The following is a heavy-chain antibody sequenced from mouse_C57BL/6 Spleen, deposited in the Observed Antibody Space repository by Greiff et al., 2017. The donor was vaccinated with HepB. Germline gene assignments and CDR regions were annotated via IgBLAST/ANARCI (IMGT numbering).Heavy chain of an antibody. J-gene: IGHJ3*01. V-gene: IGHV14-1*01. CDR1: GFNIKDYY. Sequence: EVQLQQSGAELVRPGASVKLSCTASGFNIKDYYMHWVKQRPEQGLEWIGRIDPEDGDTEYAPKFQGKATMTADTSSNTAYMQLSSLTSEDTAVYYCTTSMVTPAWCAYWGQGTLVTVSA. D-gene: IGHD2-2*01. CDR3: TTSMVTPAWCAY. CDR2: IDPEDGDT.